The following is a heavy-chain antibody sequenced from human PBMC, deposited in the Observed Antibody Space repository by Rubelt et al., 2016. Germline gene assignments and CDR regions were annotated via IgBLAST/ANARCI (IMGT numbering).Heavy chain of an antibody. D-gene: IGHD5-18*01. CDR1: GFSFSSFW. J-gene: IGHJ6*03. CDR3: ARGGYNYGSYYYYMDV. Sequence: VQPGGSLRLSCAASGFSFSSFWMYWVRQAPGKGLEWVANIKQDGSEKYYVDSVKGRFTISRDNAKNCLYVQMNSLRADDTAVYYCARGGYNYGSYYYYMDVWGKGTTVTVSS. CDR2: IKQDGSEK. V-gene: IGHV3-7*02.